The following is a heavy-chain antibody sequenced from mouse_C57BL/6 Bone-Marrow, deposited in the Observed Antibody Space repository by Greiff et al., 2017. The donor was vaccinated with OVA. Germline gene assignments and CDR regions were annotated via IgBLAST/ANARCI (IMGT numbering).Heavy chain of an antibody. Sequence: VQLKESGPGLVKPSQSLSLTCSVTGYSITSGYYWNWIRQFPGNKLEWMGYISYDGSNNYNPSLKNRISITRDTSKNQFFLKLNSVTTEDTATYYCARSLMVYYFDYWGQGTTLTVSS. J-gene: IGHJ2*01. V-gene: IGHV3-6*01. CDR3: ARSLMVYYFDY. CDR1: GYSITSGYY. CDR2: ISYDGSN. D-gene: IGHD2-2*01.